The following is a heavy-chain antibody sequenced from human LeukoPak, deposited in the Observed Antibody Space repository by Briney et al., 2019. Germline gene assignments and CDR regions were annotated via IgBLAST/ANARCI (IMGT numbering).Heavy chain of an antibody. Sequence: ASVKVSCKASGYTFTSYGISWVRQAPGQGLEWMGWISAYNGNTNYAQKLQGRVTMTTDTSTSTAYMELRSLRSDDTAVYYCARMWGYYDSSGYNAFDIWGQGTMVTVSS. V-gene: IGHV1-18*04. CDR2: ISAYNGNT. CDR1: GYTFTSYG. D-gene: IGHD3-22*01. CDR3: ARMWGYYDSSGYNAFDI. J-gene: IGHJ3*02.